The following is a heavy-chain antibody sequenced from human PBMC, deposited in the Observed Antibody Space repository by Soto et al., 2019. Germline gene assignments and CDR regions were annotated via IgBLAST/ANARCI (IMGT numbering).Heavy chain of an antibody. D-gene: IGHD1-26*01. CDR1: GFTFSSYA. J-gene: IGHJ4*02. CDR3: ANRYSGSYNPSLDY. Sequence: EVQLLESGGGLVQPGGSLRLSCAASGFTFSSYAMSWVRKAPGKGLEWVSALSGSGGSTYYADSVKGRFTISRDNSKKTMYLQMNSLRAEDTAVYYCANRYSGSYNPSLDYWGQGTLVTVSS. V-gene: IGHV3-23*01. CDR2: LSGSGGST.